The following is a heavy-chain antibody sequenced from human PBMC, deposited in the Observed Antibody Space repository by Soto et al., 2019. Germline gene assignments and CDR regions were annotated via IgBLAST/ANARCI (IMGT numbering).Heavy chain of an antibody. D-gene: IGHD3-16*02. V-gene: IGHV4-31*03. CDR1: GGSISSGGYY. Sequence: QVQLQESGPGLVKPSQTLSLTCTVSGGSISSGGYYWSWIRQHPGKGLEWIGYIYYSGSTYYNPSLKSRVTTSVDTSKNQFSLKLSSVPAADTAVYYCARGVITFGGVIVSPTGTFDYWGQGTLVTVSS. J-gene: IGHJ4*02. CDR2: IYYSGST. CDR3: ARGVITFGGVIVSPTGTFDY.